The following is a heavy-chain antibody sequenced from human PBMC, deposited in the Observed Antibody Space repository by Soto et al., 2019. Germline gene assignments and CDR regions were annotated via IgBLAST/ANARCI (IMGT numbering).Heavy chain of an antibody. J-gene: IGHJ4*02. CDR2: ITWEGGSA. D-gene: IGHD6-19*01. CDR3: AKDDGSGWFSFDY. CDR1: GFTFAHYS. Sequence: PGGSLRLSCAASGFTFAHYSMHWVRQAPGKTLEWVSYITWEGGSAYYADSVKGRFTISRDNSKNSLYLQMNSLRTEDTALYYCAKDDGSGWFSFDYWGRGTLVTVSS. V-gene: IGHV3-43*01.